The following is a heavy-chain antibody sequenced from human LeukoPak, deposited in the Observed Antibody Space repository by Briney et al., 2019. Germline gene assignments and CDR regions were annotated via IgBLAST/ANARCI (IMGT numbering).Heavy chain of an antibody. CDR1: GFTFNNYG. D-gene: IGHD3-9*01. CDR3: SREYFDWSRNYYYGMDV. CDR2: IWYDGSNK. V-gene: IGHV3-33*01. J-gene: IGHJ6*02. Sequence: GRSLRLSCAASGFTFNNYGMHWVRQAPGKGLEWMALIWYDGSNKYYADSVKGRFTISRDNSKNTLYLQMNSLRAGDTAVYYCSREYFDWSRNYYYGMDVWGQGTTVTVSS.